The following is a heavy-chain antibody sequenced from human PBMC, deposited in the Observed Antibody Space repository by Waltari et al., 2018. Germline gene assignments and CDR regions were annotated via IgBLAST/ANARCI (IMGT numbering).Heavy chain of an antibody. D-gene: IGHD2-8*01. CDR1: GYSFTSYW. Sequence: EVQLVQSGAEVKKPGESLKISCKGSGYSFTSYWIGWVRQMPGKGLECMVIIYPCDSDTRYSPAFQGQVTISADKSISTAYLQGSSLKVTSVTAADTAIYYCARGGFDTNSYFDLWGRGTLVTVSS. V-gene: IGHV5-51*01. CDR2: IYPCDSDT. CDR3: ARGGFDTNSYFDL. J-gene: IGHJ2*01.